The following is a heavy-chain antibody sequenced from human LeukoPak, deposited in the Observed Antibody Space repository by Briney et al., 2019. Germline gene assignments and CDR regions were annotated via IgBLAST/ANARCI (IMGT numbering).Heavy chain of an antibody. Sequence: GGSLRLSCAASGFTFSSYAMSWVRQAPGKGLEWVSAISGSGGSTYYADSVKGRFTISRDNSKNTLYLQMNSLRVEDTAVYYCAKAQGLRVDYYYGMDVWGQGTTVTVSS. CDR1: GFTFSSYA. CDR2: ISGSGGST. CDR3: AKAQGLRVDYYYGMDV. D-gene: IGHD2-15*01. J-gene: IGHJ6*02. V-gene: IGHV3-23*01.